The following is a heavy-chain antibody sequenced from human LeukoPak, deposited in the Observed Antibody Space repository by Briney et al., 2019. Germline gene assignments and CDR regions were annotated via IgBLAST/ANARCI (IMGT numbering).Heavy chain of an antibody. J-gene: IGHJ6*03. CDR2: IRYDGSNK. CDR3: AKGSKEVFFMRDHYRDV. V-gene: IGHV3-30*02. CDR1: GFTFSSYA. Sequence: GGSLRLSCAASGFTFSSYAMHWVRQAPGKGLEWVTFIRYDGSNKYYADSVKGRFTISRDNSKNTLYLQMNSLRAEDTAVYYCAKGSKEVFFMRDHYRDVWGKGTTVTISS. D-gene: IGHD3-16*01.